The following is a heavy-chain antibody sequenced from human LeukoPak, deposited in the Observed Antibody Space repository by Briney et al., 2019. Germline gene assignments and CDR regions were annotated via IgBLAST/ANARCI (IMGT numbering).Heavy chain of an antibody. J-gene: IGHJ6*02. Sequence: SETLSLTCAVYGGSFSGYYWSWIRQPPGKGLEWIGEINHSGSTNYNPSLKSRVTISVDTSKNQFSLKLSSVTAADTAVYYCARHASGTYYYYGMDVWGHGTTVTVSS. V-gene: IGHV4-34*01. CDR1: GGSFSGYY. CDR3: ARHASGTYYYYGMDV. CDR2: INHSGST. D-gene: IGHD6-13*01.